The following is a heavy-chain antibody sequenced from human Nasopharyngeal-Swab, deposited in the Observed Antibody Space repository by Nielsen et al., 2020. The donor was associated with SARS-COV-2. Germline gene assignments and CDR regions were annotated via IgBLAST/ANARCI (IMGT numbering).Heavy chain of an antibody. CDR1: GLTFSSYG. J-gene: IGHJ4*02. CDR3: AKDGLRGGMITFGEVIYYYLDF. D-gene: IGHD3-16*02. CDR2: ISYDGSHK. Sequence: GESLKISCAASGLTFSSYGMHWVRQTPGKGLEWVALISYDGSHKYYADSVKGRFTISRDNSKNTLFLQINSLRAEDTAVYYCAKDGLRGGMITFGEVIYYYLDFWGQGTLVTVSS. V-gene: IGHV3-30*18.